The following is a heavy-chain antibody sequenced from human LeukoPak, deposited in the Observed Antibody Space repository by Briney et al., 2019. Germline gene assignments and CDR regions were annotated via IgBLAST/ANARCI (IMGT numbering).Heavy chain of an antibody. CDR2: INRGGHNT. Sequence: PGGSLRLSCEASGFTFSGYSMIWVRQAPGKGLEWVSEINRGGHNTYYTDSVKGRFTTSRDNSKNTLFLQMTSLRTEDTAIYYCVIGIDGAFNSWDQGTLVTVSS. CDR1: GFTFSGYS. D-gene: IGHD3-16*01. J-gene: IGHJ4*02. CDR3: VIGIDGAFNS. V-gene: IGHV3-23*01.